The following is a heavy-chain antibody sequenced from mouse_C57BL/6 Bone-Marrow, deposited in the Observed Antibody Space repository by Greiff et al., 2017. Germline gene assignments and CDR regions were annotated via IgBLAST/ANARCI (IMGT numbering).Heavy chain of an antibody. D-gene: IGHD1-1*01. CDR3: ARDFYYYGSSYYYYALDY. J-gene: IGHJ4*01. CDR1: GYTFTDYY. Sequence: LVESGPELVKPGASVKISCKASGYTFTDYYINWVKQRPGQGLEWIGWIYPGSGNTKYNEKFKGKATLTVDTSSSTAYMQLSSLTSEDSAVYFCARDFYYYGSSYYYYALDYWGQGTSVTVSS. V-gene: IGHV1-84*01. CDR2: IYPGSGNT.